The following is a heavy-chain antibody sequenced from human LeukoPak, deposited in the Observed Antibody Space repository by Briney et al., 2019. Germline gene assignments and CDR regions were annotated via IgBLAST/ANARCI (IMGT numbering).Heavy chain of an antibody. Sequence: GGSLRLSCAASGFTFSSYGLNWVRQAPGKGLEWVSVISGSGGSTYYADSVKGWFTISRDNAKNSLYLQMNSLRAEDTAVYYCARVGPQQLLGFLGYWGQGTLVTVSS. D-gene: IGHD6-13*01. CDR3: ARVGPQQLLGFLGY. J-gene: IGHJ4*02. V-gene: IGHV3-23*01. CDR1: GFTFSSYG. CDR2: ISGSGGST.